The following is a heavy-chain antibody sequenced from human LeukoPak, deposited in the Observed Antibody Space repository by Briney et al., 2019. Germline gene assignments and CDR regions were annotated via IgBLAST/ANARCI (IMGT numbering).Heavy chain of an antibody. Sequence: GGSLGLSCAASGFTFYNFWMMWVRQAPGKGREGVANIKQDGSEKYYVDSVKGRFTISRDNAKNSLYLQMNSLRAEDTAVYYCARVVPAAIAFDYWGQGTLVTVSS. CDR2: IKQDGSEK. D-gene: IGHD2-2*01. CDR1: GFTFYNFW. V-gene: IGHV3-7*01. J-gene: IGHJ4*02. CDR3: ARVVPAAIAFDY.